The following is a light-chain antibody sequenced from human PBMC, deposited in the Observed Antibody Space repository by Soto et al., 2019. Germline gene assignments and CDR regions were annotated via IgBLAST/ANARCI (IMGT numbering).Light chain of an antibody. CDR1: QTVSSS. J-gene: IGKJ4*01. Sequence: EIVLTQSPATLSLSPGERATLSCRASQTVSSSLAWYQQKPGQAPRLLIYEVSNRATGIPARFSGSGSGADFTLTIRSIETGDFAIYYCQQHINRPLTFGGGTKVDIK. CDR2: EVS. V-gene: IGKV3-11*01. CDR3: QQHINRPLT.